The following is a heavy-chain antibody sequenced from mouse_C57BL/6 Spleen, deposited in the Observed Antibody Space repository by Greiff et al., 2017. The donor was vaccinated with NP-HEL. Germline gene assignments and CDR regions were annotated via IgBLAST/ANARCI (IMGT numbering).Heavy chain of an antibody. D-gene: IGHD1-1*01. Sequence: EVQLVESGGGLVKPGGSLKLSCAASGFTFSSYAMSWVRQTPEKRLEWVATISDGGSYTYYPDNVKGRFTISRDNAKNNLYLQMSHLKSEDTAMYYCAREDYCGSSYGAMDYWGQGTSVTVSS. V-gene: IGHV5-4*01. CDR3: AREDYCGSSYGAMDY. CDR1: GFTFSSYA. CDR2: ISDGGSYT. J-gene: IGHJ4*01.